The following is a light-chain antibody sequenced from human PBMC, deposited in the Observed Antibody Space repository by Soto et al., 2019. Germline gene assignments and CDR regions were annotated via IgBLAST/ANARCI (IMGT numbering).Light chain of an antibody. CDR1: QSISSW. V-gene: IGKV1-5*03. CDR2: QAS. J-gene: IGKJ1*01. CDR3: QYYKESST. Sequence: DIQMTQSPSTLSASVGDRVTITCRASQSISSWLAWYQQKPGRATKLLIYQASSSEIGVPSRFSGSGSGTEFTLTISSLQPDDFATYYCQYYKESSTFGQGTRLEIK.